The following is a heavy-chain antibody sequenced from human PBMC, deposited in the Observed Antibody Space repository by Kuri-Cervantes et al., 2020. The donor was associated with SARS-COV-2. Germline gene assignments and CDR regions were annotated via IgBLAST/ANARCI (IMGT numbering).Heavy chain of an antibody. Sequence: ASVKVSCKASGYTFTSYGISWVRQAPGQGLEWMGWISAYNGNTNYAQKLQGRVTMTRNTSISTAYMELSSLRSEDTAVYYCARGLVVPAAMRPNYYMDVWGKGTTVTVSS. V-gene: IGHV1-18*04. CDR1: GYTFTSYG. D-gene: IGHD2-2*01. CDR2: ISAYNGNT. J-gene: IGHJ6*03. CDR3: ARGLVVPAAMRPNYYMDV.